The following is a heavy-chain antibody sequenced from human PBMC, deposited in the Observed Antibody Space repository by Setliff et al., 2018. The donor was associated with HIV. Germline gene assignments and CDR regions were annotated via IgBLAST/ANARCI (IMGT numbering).Heavy chain of an antibody. CDR3: ARYTSKVDWFDP. Sequence: SETLSLTCAVYVGSFSGYYWSWIRQPPGEGLEWIAIIHYNGRTYYDPSLKSRVTIFVDTSKTQFYLKLRSVTASDTAVYYCARYTSKVDWFDPWGQGTLVTVSS. J-gene: IGHJ5*02. D-gene: IGHD2-2*02. CDR2: IHYNGRT. CDR1: VGSFSGYY. V-gene: IGHV4-34*01.